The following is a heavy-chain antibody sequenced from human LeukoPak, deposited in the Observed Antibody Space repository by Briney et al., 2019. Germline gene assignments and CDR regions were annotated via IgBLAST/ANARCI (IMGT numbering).Heavy chain of an antibody. Sequence: PGGSLRLSCAASGFTFSSYGMHWVRQAPGKGLEWVAVISYDGSNKYYADSVKGRFTISRDNSKNTLYLQMNSLRAEDTAVYYCAKDRYSGYDLAYWGQGTLVTVSS. D-gene: IGHD5-12*01. CDR3: AKDRYSGYDLAY. CDR1: GFTFSSYG. V-gene: IGHV3-30*18. J-gene: IGHJ4*02. CDR2: ISYDGSNK.